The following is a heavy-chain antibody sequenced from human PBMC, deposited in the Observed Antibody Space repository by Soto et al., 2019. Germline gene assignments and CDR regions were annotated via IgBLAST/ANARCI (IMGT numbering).Heavy chain of an antibody. J-gene: IGHJ6*02. Sequence: PGGSLRLSCAASGFTFSDYYMSWIRQAPGKGLEWVSYISSSGSTIYYADSVKGRFTISRDNAKNSLYLQMNSLRAEDTAVYYCAREKVVTIFGVVISHGMDVWGQGTTVT. V-gene: IGHV3-11*01. CDR2: ISSSGSTI. D-gene: IGHD3-3*01. CDR1: GFTFSDYY. CDR3: AREKVVTIFGVVISHGMDV.